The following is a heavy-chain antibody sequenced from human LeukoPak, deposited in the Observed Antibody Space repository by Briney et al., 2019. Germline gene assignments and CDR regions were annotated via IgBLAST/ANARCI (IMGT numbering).Heavy chain of an antibody. D-gene: IGHD3-16*01. CDR2: INPYSGGT. J-gene: IGHJ5*02. CDR1: GYSFTDYY. CDR3: ARADRLHGGPYLIGP. V-gene: IGHV1-2*02. Sequence: GASVKVPCKTSGYSFTDYYMHWGRQAPGQGLEWMGWINPYSGGTSSAQKFQGRVTMTRDTSISTVYMQVSWLTSDDTAIYYCARADRLHGGPYLIGPWGQGTLVTVSS.